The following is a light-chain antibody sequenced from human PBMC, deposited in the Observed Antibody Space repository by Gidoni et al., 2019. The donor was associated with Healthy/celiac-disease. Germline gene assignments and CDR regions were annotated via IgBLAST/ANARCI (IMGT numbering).Light chain of an antibody. V-gene: IGKV4-1*01. Sequence: DSLAVSLGERATINCKSSQSVLYSSNNMNYLAWYQQKPGQPPKLLIYWASTRESGVPDRFSGSGSGTDFTLTISSLQAEDVAVYYCQQYYSTPPTFGQGTKVEIK. CDR3: QQYYSTPPT. J-gene: IGKJ1*01. CDR2: WAS. CDR1: QSVLYSSNNMNY.